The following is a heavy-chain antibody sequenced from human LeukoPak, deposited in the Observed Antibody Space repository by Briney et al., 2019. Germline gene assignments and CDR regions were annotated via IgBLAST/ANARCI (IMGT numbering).Heavy chain of an antibody. CDR3: ARGILKQWLGRPVYGMDV. D-gene: IGHD6-19*01. CDR1: GYTFTSYY. CDR2: INPSGGST. J-gene: IGHJ6*02. Sequence: ASVKVSCKASGYTFTSYYMHWVRQAPGQGLEWMGIINPSGGSTSYAQKFQGRVTMTRDTSTSTVYMELSSLRSEDTAVYYCARGILKQWLGRPVYGMDVWGQGTTVTVSS. V-gene: IGHV1-46*01.